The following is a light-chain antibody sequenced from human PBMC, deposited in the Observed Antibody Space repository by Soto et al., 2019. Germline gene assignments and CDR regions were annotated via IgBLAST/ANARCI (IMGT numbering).Light chain of an antibody. Sequence: AIRMTQSPSSLSASTGDRVTITCRASQGISSYLAWYQQKPGKAPKLLIYAASTLQSGVPSRFSGSGSGTDFTLTISCLQSEDFATYYCQQSYTFPYTFGRGTKLELK. CDR3: QQSYTFPYT. CDR1: QGISSY. CDR2: AAS. J-gene: IGKJ2*01. V-gene: IGKV1-8*01.